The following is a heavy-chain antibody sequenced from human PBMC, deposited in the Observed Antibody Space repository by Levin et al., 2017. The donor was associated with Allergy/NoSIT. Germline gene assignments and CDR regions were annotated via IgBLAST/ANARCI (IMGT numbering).Heavy chain of an antibody. D-gene: IGHD3-16*01. Sequence: GESLKISCAASGFTFSNYGMHWVRQAPGKRLEWLAVISYDGSFKDYADSVKGRFIFSRDNSKNTLSLQMNSLRTEDTAVYYCVRGTPPGGSYSLFDYWGQGFLVTVSS. J-gene: IGHJ4*02. V-gene: IGHV3-30*03. CDR2: ISYDGSFK. CDR1: GFTFSNYG. CDR3: VRGTPPGGSYSLFDY.